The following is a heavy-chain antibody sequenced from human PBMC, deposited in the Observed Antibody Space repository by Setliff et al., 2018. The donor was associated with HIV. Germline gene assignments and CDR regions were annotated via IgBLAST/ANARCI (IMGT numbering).Heavy chain of an antibody. CDR2: IYPGDSDT. D-gene: IGHD1-1*01. V-gene: IGHV5-51*01. Sequence: GESLKISCKGSAYSFTTFWIAWVRQMPGKGLEWMGIIYPGDSDTTYSPSFQGQVTISVDKSISTAYLQWSSLKASNSAMYYCARQTVHTTHSLDFGSPNRDYYYGMDVWGQGTTVTVSS. J-gene: IGHJ6*02. CDR3: ARQTVHTTHSLDFGSPNRDYYYGMDV. CDR1: AYSFTTFW.